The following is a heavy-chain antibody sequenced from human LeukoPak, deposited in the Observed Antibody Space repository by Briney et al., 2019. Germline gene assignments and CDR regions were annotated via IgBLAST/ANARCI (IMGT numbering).Heavy chain of an antibody. D-gene: IGHD2-8*01. J-gene: IGHJ4*02. CDR3: ARDMISVDDLYGGSDY. V-gene: IGHV3-30*01. CDR1: GFTFSSYA. Sequence: GRSLRLSCAASGFTFSSYAMHWVRQAPGKGLEWVAVISYDGSNKYYADSVKGRFTISRDNSKNTLYLQMNSLRAEDTAVYYCARDMISVDDLYGGSDYWGQGTLVTVSP. CDR2: ISYDGSNK.